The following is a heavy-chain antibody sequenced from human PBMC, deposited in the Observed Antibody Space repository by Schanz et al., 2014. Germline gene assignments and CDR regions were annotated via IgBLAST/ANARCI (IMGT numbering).Heavy chain of an antibody. CDR1: GFTFSDAW. CDR3: TRDVRLDRRGNWFDP. CDR2: ISGSGGST. J-gene: IGHJ5*01. V-gene: IGHV3-23*04. Sequence: EVQLVESGGGLVQPGGSLRLSCAASGFTFSDAWMSWVRQAPGKGLEWVSAISGSGGSTYYADSVKGRFTISRDNTKNSLFLQLNSLRADDTAVYYCTRDVRLDRRGNWFDPWGQGTMVTVSS. D-gene: IGHD1-1*01.